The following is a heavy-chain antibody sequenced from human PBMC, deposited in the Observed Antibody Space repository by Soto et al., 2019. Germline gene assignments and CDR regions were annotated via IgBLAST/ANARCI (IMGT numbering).Heavy chain of an antibody. D-gene: IGHD6-13*01. J-gene: IGHJ5*02. CDR1: GLSITDSEMG. Sequence: QVTLKESGPVLVKPTETLTLRCTVSGLSITDSEMGVSWIRQPPGQPLEWLAHIDSSGEKSYRTFLKSRLAISKYTSKSQIVLTMTNMDPADTATYYCARRHLAVAASPWFGPWGQGIPVTVSS. CDR2: IDSSGEK. V-gene: IGHV2-26*01. CDR3: ARRHLAVAASPWFGP.